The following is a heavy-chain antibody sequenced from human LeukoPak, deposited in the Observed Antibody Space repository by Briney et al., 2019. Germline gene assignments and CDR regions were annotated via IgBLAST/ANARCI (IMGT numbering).Heavy chain of an antibody. V-gene: IGHV4-31*03. D-gene: IGHD3-9*01. CDR2: IYYSGST. CDR3: ARLPYSDILTGSNWFDP. CDR1: GGSIVDGDCS. Sequence: SETLSLTCTVSGGSIVDGDCSWSWIRQHPGKGLEWIGHIYYSGSTFYNASLKGRVTISVDTSKSQFSLKMRSVTAADTAVYYCARLPYSDILTGSNWFDPWGQGILVTVSS. J-gene: IGHJ5*02.